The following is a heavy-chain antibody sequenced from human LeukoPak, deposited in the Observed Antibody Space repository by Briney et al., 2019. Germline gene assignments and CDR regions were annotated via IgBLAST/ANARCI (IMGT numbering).Heavy chain of an antibody. Sequence: PSETLSLTCAVYGGAFSGYYWSWIRQPPGKGLEWIGEINHSGSTNYNPSLKSRVTISVDMSKNQFSLKLSSVTAADTAVYYCARGYGDYGPPNYWGQGTLVTVSS. D-gene: IGHD4-17*01. CDR1: GGAFSGYY. CDR3: ARGYGDYGPPNY. CDR2: INHSGST. J-gene: IGHJ4*02. V-gene: IGHV4-34*01.